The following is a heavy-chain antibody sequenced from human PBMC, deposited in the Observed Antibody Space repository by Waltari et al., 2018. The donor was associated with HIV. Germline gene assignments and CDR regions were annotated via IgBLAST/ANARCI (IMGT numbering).Heavy chain of an antibody. CDR3: AGGFSHVLDY. D-gene: IGHD5-18*01. V-gene: IGHV3-23*01. CDR1: GFIFSNNA. J-gene: IGHJ4*02. CDR2: IMGKGRDT. Sequence: EVQLLESGGDLVQPGGSLRLSCAASGFIFSNNAMSWVRQAPGKGLECASSIMGKGRDTNYAASVKGRFTISRYNSKNILYLQMNSLQAEDTAVYFCAGGFSHVLDYWGQGTLVTVSS.